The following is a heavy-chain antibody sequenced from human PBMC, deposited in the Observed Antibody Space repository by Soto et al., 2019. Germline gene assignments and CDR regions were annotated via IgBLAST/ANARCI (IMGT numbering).Heavy chain of an antibody. Sequence: EVQLVETGGGLIQPGGSLRLSCAASGFTVSSNYMSWVRQAPGKGLEWVSVIYSGGSTYYADSVKGRFTISRDNSKNTLYLQMNSLRAVDTAVYYCPRSYGYYDSSGYYPTKGYYGMDVWGQGTTVTVSS. CDR3: PRSYGYYDSSGYYPTKGYYGMDV. CDR2: IYSGGST. J-gene: IGHJ6*02. CDR1: GFTVSSNY. D-gene: IGHD3-22*01. V-gene: IGHV3-53*02.